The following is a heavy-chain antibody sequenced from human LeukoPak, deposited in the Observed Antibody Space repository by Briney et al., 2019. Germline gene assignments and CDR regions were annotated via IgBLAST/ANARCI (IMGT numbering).Heavy chain of an antibody. Sequence: SQTLSLTCTVSGGSISSGSYYWSWIRQPAGKGLEWIGRIYTSGSTNYNPSLKSRVTISVDTSKNQFSLKLSPVTAADTAVYYCARDLLWFGELENYYYGMDVWGQGTTVTVSS. D-gene: IGHD3-10*01. CDR2: IYTSGST. J-gene: IGHJ6*02. CDR1: GGSISSGSYY. V-gene: IGHV4-61*02. CDR3: ARDLLWFGELENYYYGMDV.